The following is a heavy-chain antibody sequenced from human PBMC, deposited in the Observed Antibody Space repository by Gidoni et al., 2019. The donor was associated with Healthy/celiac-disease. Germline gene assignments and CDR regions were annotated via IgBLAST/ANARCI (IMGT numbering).Heavy chain of an antibody. CDR1: GFTFSDYY. CDR2: ISSSSSYT. Sequence: QVQLVESGGGLVKPGGSLRLSCAASGFTFSDYYMSWIRQAPGQGLEWVSYISSSSSYTNYADSVKGRFTISRDNAKNSLYLQMNSLRAEDTAVYYCAREGLVVPAAKDAFDIWGQGTMVTVSS. CDR3: AREGLVVPAAKDAFDI. J-gene: IGHJ3*02. V-gene: IGHV3-11*06. D-gene: IGHD2-2*01.